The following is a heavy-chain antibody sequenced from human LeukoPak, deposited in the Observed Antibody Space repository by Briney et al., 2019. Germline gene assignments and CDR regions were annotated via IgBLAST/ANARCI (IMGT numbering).Heavy chain of an antibody. V-gene: IGHV3-48*03. D-gene: IGHD4-17*01. CDR1: GFTFSSYE. Sequence: GGSLRLSCAASGFTFSSYEMNWVRQAPGKGLEWVSYISSSGSTIYYADSVKGRFTISRDNAKNSLYLQMNSLRAEDTAVYHCARNAYDYGDYYFDYWGQGTLVTVSS. CDR3: ARNAYDYGDYYFDY. CDR2: ISSSGSTI. J-gene: IGHJ4*02.